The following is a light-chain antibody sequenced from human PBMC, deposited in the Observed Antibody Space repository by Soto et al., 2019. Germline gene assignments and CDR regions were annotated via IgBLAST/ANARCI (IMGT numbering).Light chain of an antibody. V-gene: IGKV1-5*01. CDR3: QEYGSDRT. Sequence: DIHMTQSPSTLSASVGDRVTITCRASQSITKWLAWYQLKPGKAPKLLIYHASTLGSGVPSRFAGSGSEKEFTLTISSLQPDDFATYLCQEYGSDRTFGQGTKVDI. J-gene: IGKJ1*01. CDR2: HAS. CDR1: QSITKW.